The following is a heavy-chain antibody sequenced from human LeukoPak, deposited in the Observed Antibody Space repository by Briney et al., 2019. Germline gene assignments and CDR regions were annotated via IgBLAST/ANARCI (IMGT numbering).Heavy chain of an antibody. CDR1: GFTFSSYA. CDR2: ISGSGGST. CDR3: AKTETPNYYDSSGYYPSEFDY. V-gene: IGHV3-23*01. D-gene: IGHD3-22*01. J-gene: IGHJ4*02. Sequence: GGSLRLSCAASGFTFSSYAMCWVRQAPGKGLEWVSAISGSGGSTYYADSVKGRFTISRDNSKNALYLQMNSLRAEDTAVYYCAKTETPNYYDSSGYYPSEFDYWGQGTLVTVSS.